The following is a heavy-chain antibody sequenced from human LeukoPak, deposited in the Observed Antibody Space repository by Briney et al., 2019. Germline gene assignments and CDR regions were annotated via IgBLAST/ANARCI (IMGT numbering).Heavy chain of an antibody. Sequence: SSETLSLTCTVSGGSISNYYWSWIRQPAGKGLEWIGRIYTSGSTNYNPSLKSRVTMSADTSKNQFSLKLSSVTAADTAVYYCAREESYDFWSGFQNMDVWGKGTTVTVSS. CDR1: GGSISNYY. D-gene: IGHD3-3*01. CDR2: IYTSGST. J-gene: IGHJ6*03. CDR3: AREESYDFWSGFQNMDV. V-gene: IGHV4-4*07.